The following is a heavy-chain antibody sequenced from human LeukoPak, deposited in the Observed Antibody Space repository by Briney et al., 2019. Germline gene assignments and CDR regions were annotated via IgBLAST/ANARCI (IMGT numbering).Heavy chain of an antibody. CDR2: IIPIFGTA. CDR3: ARDQPIGGAFDI. V-gene: IGHV1-69*05. J-gene: IGHJ3*02. Sequence: SVKVSCKASGGTFSSYAISWVRQAPGQGLEWMGRIIPIFGTANYAQKFQGRVTITTDESTSTAYMELSSLRSEDTAVYYCARDQPIGGAFDIWSQGTMVTVSS. CDR1: GGTFSSYA. D-gene: IGHD2/OR15-2a*01.